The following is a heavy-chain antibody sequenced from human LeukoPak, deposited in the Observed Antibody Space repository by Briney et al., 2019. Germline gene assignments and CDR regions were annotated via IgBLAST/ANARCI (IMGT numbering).Heavy chain of an antibody. CDR3: TSESGDSLTPGD. Sequence: GGSLRLSCAASGFTFSSYWMSWVRQAPGKGLEWVSYISSSGSTIYYADSVKGRFTISRDNAKNSLYLQMNSLRAEDTAVYYCTSESGDSLTPGDWGQGTLVTVSS. D-gene: IGHD7-27*01. CDR2: ISSSGSTI. V-gene: IGHV3-48*04. CDR1: GFTFSSYW. J-gene: IGHJ4*02.